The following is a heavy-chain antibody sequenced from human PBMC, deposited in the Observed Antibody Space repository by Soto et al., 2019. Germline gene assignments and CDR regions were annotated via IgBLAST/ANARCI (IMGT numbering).Heavy chain of an antibody. D-gene: IGHD3-10*01. CDR2: ISAYNGNT. CDR3: ARSGAMVRGVIIEAFDI. Sequence: QVQLVQSGAEVKKHGASVKVSCKASGYTFTSYGIIWVRQAPGQGLEWMGWISAYNGNTNYAQKLQGRVTMTTDTSTSTAYMELRSLRSDDTAVYDCARSGAMVRGVIIEAFDIWGQGTMVTVSS. CDR1: GYTFTSYG. V-gene: IGHV1-18*01. J-gene: IGHJ3*02.